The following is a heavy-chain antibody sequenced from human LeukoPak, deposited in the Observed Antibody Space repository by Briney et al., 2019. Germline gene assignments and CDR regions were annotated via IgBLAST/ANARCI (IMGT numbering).Heavy chain of an antibody. CDR3: ARLGPPELGIDV. CDR1: GGSISSYY. J-gene: IGHJ4*02. Sequence: SETLSLTCTVSGGSISSYYWSWIRQPPGKGLEWIGYIYYSGSTNYNPSLKSRVTISVDTSKNQFSLKLSSVTAADTAVYYCARLGPPELGIDVWGQGTLVTVSS. CDR2: IYYSGST. V-gene: IGHV4-59*01. D-gene: IGHD7-27*01.